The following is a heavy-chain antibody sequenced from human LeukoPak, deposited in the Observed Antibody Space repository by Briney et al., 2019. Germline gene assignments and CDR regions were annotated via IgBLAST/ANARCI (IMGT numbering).Heavy chain of an antibody. D-gene: IGHD4-17*01. Sequence: SETLSLTCTVSGGSISSSSYYWGWVRQPPGTGLEWLGSIYYSGSTYYNPSLKSRVTISVDTSKNQFSLKLSSVTAADTAVYYCASRARTTSPYYYYYMDVWGKGTTVTVSS. CDR2: IYYSGST. V-gene: IGHV4-39*01. CDR1: GGSISSSSYY. CDR3: ASRARTTSPYYYYYMDV. J-gene: IGHJ6*03.